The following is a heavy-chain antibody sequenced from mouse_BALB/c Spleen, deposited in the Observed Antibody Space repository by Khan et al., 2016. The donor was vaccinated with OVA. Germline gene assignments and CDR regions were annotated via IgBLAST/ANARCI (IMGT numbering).Heavy chain of an antibody. CDR1: GFSLTSYG. V-gene: IGHV2-3*01. CDR2: IWGDGST. CDR3: ARDSSGFWFAY. J-gene: IGHJ3*01. Sequence: QVQLKQSGPGLVAPSQSLSITCTVSGFSLTSYGVSWVRQPPGKGLEWLGVIWGDGSTNYHSALRSRLSISKDNSKSQAFLKLNSLQTDDTATYXCARDSSGFWFAYWGQGTLVTVSA. D-gene: IGHD3-2*01.